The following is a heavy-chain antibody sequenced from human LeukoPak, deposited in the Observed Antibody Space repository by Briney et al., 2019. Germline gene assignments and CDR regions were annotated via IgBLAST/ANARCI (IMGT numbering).Heavy chain of an antibody. CDR3: ARYFITGTSERDLDV. J-gene: IGHJ6*02. CDR2: IYSGGST. Sequence: GGSLRLSCAASGFTVSSNYMSWVRQAPGKGLEWVSVIYSGGSTYYADSVKGRFTISRDNSKNTLYLQMNSLRAEDTAVYYCARYFITGTSERDLDVWGQGTTVTVSS. CDR1: GFTVSSNY. V-gene: IGHV3-53*01. D-gene: IGHD1-7*01.